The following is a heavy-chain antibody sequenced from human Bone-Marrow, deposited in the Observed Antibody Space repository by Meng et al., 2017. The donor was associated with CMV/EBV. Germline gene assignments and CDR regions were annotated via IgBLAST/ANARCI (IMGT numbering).Heavy chain of an antibody. J-gene: IGHJ6*02. CDR3: ARRPYCSSTSCQNYYYYGMDV. CDR1: GGTFSSYT. CDR2: IIPILGIA. V-gene: IGHV1-69*02. Sequence: SVKVSCKASGGTFSSYTISWVRQAPGQGLEWMGRIIPILGIANYAQKFQGRVTITADKSTSTAYMELSSLRSEDTAVYYCARRPYCSSTSCQNYYYYGMDVWGQGTTVTGSS. D-gene: IGHD2-2*01.